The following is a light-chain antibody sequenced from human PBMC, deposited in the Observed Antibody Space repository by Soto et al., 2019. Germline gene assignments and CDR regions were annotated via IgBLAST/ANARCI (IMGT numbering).Light chain of an antibody. CDR2: SNN. CDR3: AAWDDSLNGVL. CDR1: SSNIGSNT. J-gene: IGLJ2*01. Sequence: QSAVTQPPSASGTPGQRVTISCSGSSSNIGSNTAHWYQQLPGTAPKLLIYSNNLRPSGVPDRFSGSKSGTSASLAISGLQSEDEGDYYCAAWDDSLNGVLFGGGTKLTVL. V-gene: IGLV1-44*01.